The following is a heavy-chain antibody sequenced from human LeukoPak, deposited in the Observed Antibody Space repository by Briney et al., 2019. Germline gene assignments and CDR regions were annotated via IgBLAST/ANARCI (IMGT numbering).Heavy chain of an antibody. J-gene: IGHJ4*02. Sequence: GRSLRLSCAASGFTFSSYRMHWVRQAPGKGLEWVAVIWYDGSNKYYADSVKGRFTISRDNSKNTLFLQMNSMRAEDTAVYYCAKSRSRFNRLPGYWGQGTLVTVSS. CDR3: AKSRSRFNRLPGY. CDR1: GFTFSSYR. CDR2: IWYDGSNK. D-gene: IGHD1-14*01. V-gene: IGHV3-33*06.